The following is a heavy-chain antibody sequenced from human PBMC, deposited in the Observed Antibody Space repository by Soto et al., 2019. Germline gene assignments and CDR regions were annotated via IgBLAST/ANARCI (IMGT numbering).Heavy chain of an antibody. J-gene: IGHJ6*02. Sequence: GASVKVSCKASGYTFTGYYMHWVRQAPGQGLEWMGWINPNSGGTNYAQKFQGWVTMTRDTSISTAYMELSRLRSDDTAVYYCAREAITIFGAANYGMDVWGQGTTVTVSS. CDR1: GYTFTGYY. CDR2: INPNSGGT. CDR3: AREAITIFGAANYGMDV. V-gene: IGHV1-2*04. D-gene: IGHD3-3*01.